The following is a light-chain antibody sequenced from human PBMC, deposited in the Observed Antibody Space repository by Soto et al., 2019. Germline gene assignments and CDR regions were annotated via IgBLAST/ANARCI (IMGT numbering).Light chain of an antibody. CDR1: QSVSSSY. CDR2: GAS. CDR3: RQYGSSPWT. Sequence: EIVLTQSPGTLSLSPGERAALSCRASQSVSSSYLAWYQQKPGQAPRLLIYGASSRATGIPGRFSGSGSGTDFTLTISRLEPEDFAVYYCRQYGSSPWTFGQGPKVEFK. J-gene: IGKJ1*01. V-gene: IGKV3-20*01.